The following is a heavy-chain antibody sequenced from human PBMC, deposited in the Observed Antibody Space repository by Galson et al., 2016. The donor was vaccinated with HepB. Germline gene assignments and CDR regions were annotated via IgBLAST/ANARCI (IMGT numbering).Heavy chain of an antibody. J-gene: IGHJ3*02. D-gene: IGHD5-12*01. CDR3: ARESSGYDYDFDI. CDR2: ISSSSTYI. Sequence: RLSCAASGFTFSRYTMNWVRRAPGKGLEWVSSISSSSTYIYYTDSMKGRFTISRDNAKKSLYLQMSSLRAEDTAVYYCARESSGYDYDFDIWGQGTMVTVSS. CDR1: GFTFSRYT. V-gene: IGHV3-21*01.